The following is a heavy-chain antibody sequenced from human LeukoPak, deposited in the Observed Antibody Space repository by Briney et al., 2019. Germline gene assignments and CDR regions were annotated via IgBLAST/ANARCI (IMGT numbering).Heavy chain of an antibody. D-gene: IGHD3/OR15-3a*01. CDR3: AGGLVIRPLDY. J-gene: IGHJ4*02. Sequence: SSETLSLTCTVSGGSISSYYWSWIRQPPGKGLEWIGYIYYSGSTNYNPSLKGRVTISVDTSKNQFSLKLSSVTAADTAVYYCAGGLVIRPLDYWGQGTLVTASS. CDR2: IYYSGST. CDR1: GGSISSYY. V-gene: IGHV4-59*01.